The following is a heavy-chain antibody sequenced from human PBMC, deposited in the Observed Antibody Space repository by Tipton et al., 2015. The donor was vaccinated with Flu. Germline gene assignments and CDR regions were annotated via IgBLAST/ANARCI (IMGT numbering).Heavy chain of an antibody. CDR1: GDSMGSGYF. V-gene: IGHV4-38-2*01. J-gene: IGHJ4*02. D-gene: IGHD3-10*01. Sequence: TLSLTCSVSGDSMGSGYFWGWIRQPPGQGLEWIGNIHRSGSPYYNPSLKSRVTMSVDTSRNYFSLKLYSVTAADTAVYYCARSTYYYGSGSSDYWGQGTLVTVSS. CDR3: ARSTYYYGSGSSDY. CDR2: IHRSGSP.